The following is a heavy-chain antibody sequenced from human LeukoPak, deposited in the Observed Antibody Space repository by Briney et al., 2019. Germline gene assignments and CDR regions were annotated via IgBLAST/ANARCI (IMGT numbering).Heavy chain of an antibody. CDR3: AREDDYGDKHDAFDI. J-gene: IGHJ3*02. CDR2: INSDGSST. CDR1: GFTFSSYW. D-gene: IGHD4-17*01. Sequence: PGGSLRLSCAASGFTFSSYWMHWVRQAPGKGLVWVSGINSDGSSTSYADSVKGRFTISRDNAKNTLYLQMNSLRAEDTAVYYCAREDDYGDKHDAFDIWGQGTMVTVSS. V-gene: IGHV3-74*01.